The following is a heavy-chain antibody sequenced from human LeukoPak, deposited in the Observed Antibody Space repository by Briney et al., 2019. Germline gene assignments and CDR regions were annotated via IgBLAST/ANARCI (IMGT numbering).Heavy chain of an antibody. Sequence: ASVKVSCKVSGYTLTDLSMHWVRQAPGKGLEWMGGFDPEDDERIYAQEFQDRVSMTEDTSTDTAYMELSSLRSEDTAVYYCARGRIAAAGINNWFDPWGQGTLVTVSS. J-gene: IGHJ5*02. D-gene: IGHD6-13*01. CDR1: GYTLTDLS. V-gene: IGHV1-24*01. CDR2: FDPEDDER. CDR3: ARGRIAAAGINNWFDP.